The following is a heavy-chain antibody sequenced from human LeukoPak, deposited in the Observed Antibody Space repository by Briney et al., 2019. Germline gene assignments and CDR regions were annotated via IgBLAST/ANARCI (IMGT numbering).Heavy chain of an antibody. CDR3: ARGPAGDCSSTSCSFDY. CDR2: ISGSSSYI. V-gene: IGHV3-21*01. D-gene: IGHD2-2*01. Sequence: PGGSLRLSCAASGFTFSSYSMNWVRQAPGKGLEWVSSISGSSSYIYYADSVKGRFTISRDNAKNSLYLQMNSLRAEDTAVYYCARGPAGDCSSTSCSFDYWGQGTLVTVSS. CDR1: GFTFSSYS. J-gene: IGHJ4*02.